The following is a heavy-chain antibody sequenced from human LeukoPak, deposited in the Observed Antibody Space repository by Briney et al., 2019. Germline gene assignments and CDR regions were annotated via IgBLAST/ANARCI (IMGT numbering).Heavy chain of an antibody. CDR2: IYSGGST. D-gene: IGHD3-16*01. CDR1: GFTVSSNY. J-gene: IGHJ3*02. Sequence: GGSLRLSCAASGFTVSSNYMSWVRQAPGKGLEWVSVIYSGGSTYYADSAKGRFTTSRDNSKNTLYLQMNSLRAEDTAVYYCARVVKDYVWGSYVMDAFDIWGQGTMVTVSS. V-gene: IGHV3-66*01. CDR3: ARVVKDYVWGSYVMDAFDI.